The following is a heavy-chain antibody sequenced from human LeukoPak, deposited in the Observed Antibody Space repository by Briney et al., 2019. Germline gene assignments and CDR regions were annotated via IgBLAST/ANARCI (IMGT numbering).Heavy chain of an antibody. J-gene: IGHJ6*03. CDR1: GFTFSSYA. D-gene: IGHD6-25*01. CDR3: AKHGIPAGRGSGYYMDV. V-gene: IGHV3-23*01. CDR2: LTNTGGST. Sequence: PGGSLRLSCAASGFTFSSYAMSWVRQAPGKGLEWVSGLTNTGGSTYYADSVKGRFTISRDNSKNTLYLQMNSLRTEDTAVYYCAKHGIPAGRGSGYYMDVWGKGTTVTVSS.